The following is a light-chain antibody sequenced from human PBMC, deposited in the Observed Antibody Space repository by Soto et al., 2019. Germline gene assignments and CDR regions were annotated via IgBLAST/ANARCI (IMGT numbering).Light chain of an antibody. CDR1: QSVGSD. V-gene: IGKV3-15*01. CDR3: QQYKSLIT. Sequence: IVMTQSPATLSVSPGERVTLSCRASQSVGSDLAWYQHKPGQAPRLLVYGASTRATGVPVTFSGFGSGTEFTLTISSLKSEDSAIYYCQQYKSLITFGQGTRLEIK. CDR2: GAS. J-gene: IGKJ5*01.